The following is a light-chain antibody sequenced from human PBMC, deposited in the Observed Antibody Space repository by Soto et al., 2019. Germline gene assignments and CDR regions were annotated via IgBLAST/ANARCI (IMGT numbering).Light chain of an antibody. CDR3: QERSNWVT. Sequence: VLTQSPATLSLSPGERAILSCRASQSVSKYLNWYQQKPGQAPRLLIYDASNGPGGIPARFSASGSGTDFTLTISSLEPEDFAVYYCQERSNWVTFGPGTKVDI. CDR2: DAS. J-gene: IGKJ3*01. CDR1: QSVSKY. V-gene: IGKV3-11*01.